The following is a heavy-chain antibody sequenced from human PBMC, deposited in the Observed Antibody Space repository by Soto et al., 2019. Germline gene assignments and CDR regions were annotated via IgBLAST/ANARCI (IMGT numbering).Heavy chain of an antibody. Sequence: EVQLLESGGGLVQPGGSLRLSCAASGFTFSSYAMSWVRQAPGKGLEWVSAISGSGGSTYYADSVKGRFTISRDNSKNTLYLQMNSLRAEVTAVYSCAKGRFITMIVVVIPFDYWGQGTLVTVSS. CDR1: GFTFSSYA. CDR2: ISGSGGST. V-gene: IGHV3-23*01. D-gene: IGHD3-22*01. J-gene: IGHJ4*02. CDR3: AKGRFITMIVVVIPFDY.